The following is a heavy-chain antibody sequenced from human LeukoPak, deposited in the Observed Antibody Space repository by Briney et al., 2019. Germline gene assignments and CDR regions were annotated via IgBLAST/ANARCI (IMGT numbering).Heavy chain of an antibody. CDR2: INHSGST. J-gene: IGHJ5*02. Sequence: SETLSLTCAVYGGSFSGYFWSWVRQPPGKGLEWIGEINHSGSTNYNPSLKSRVTISVDTSKNQFSLKLSSVTAADTAVYYCARGLGIFGVSWFDPWGQETLVTVSS. CDR1: GGSFSGYF. CDR3: ARGLGIFGVSWFDP. D-gene: IGHD3-3*01. V-gene: IGHV4-34*01.